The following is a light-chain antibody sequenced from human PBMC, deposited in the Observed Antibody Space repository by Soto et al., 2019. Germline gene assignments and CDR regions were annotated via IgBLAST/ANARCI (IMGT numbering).Light chain of an antibody. J-gene: IGLJ1*01. CDR3: SSSAGSNNLPYV. Sequence: QSALTQPPSASGSPGQSVTISCTGTSSDVGGYNYVSWYQQHPGKAPKLMIDEVSKRPSGVPDRFSGSKSGNTAALTVSGLQAEDEADYYCSSSAGSNNLPYVFGTGTKLTVL. V-gene: IGLV2-8*01. CDR2: EVS. CDR1: SSDVGGYNY.